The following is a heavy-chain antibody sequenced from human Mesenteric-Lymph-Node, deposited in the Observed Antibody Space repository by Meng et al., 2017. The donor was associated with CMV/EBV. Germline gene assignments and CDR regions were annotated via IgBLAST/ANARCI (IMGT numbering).Heavy chain of an antibody. CDR1: GFTFSSYW. Sequence: GESLKISCAASGFTFSSYWMHWVRQAPGKGLEWVSAITGSIGRTYYADSVKGRFTISRDNSKNTLYLQLNSLRAEDTAVYYCAKDLLAVAGTVSLYQYYGMDVWGQGTTVTVSS. D-gene: IGHD6-19*01. CDR2: ITGSIGRT. CDR3: AKDLLAVAGTVSLYQYYGMDV. J-gene: IGHJ6*02. V-gene: IGHV3-23*01.